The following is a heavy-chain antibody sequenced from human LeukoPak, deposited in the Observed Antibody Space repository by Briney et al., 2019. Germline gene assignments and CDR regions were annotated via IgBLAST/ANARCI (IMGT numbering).Heavy chain of an antibody. CDR1: GGSFSGYY. CDR2: INHGGST. J-gene: IGHJ4*02. Sequence: SETLSLTCAVYGGSFSGYYWSWIRQPPGKGLEWIGEINHGGSTNYNPSLKSRVTIPVDTSKNQFSLKLSSVTAADTAVYYCARGITIFGVVITSFDYWGQGTLVTVSS. V-gene: IGHV4-34*01. D-gene: IGHD3-3*01. CDR3: ARGITIFGVVITSFDY.